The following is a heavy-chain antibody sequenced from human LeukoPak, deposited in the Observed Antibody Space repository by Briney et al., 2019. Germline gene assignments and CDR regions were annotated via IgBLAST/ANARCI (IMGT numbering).Heavy chain of an antibody. D-gene: IGHD6-19*01. CDR1: GFTFSGSA. Sequence: GGSLRLSCAASGFTFSGSAMHWVRQASGKGLEWVGRIRSKANSYATAYAASVKGRFTISRDDSKNTAYLQMNSLKTEDTAVYYCTRLRAVAGPRGPWYFDLWGRGTLVTVSS. J-gene: IGHJ2*01. V-gene: IGHV3-73*01. CDR3: TRLRAVAGPRGPWYFDL. CDR2: IRSKANSYAT.